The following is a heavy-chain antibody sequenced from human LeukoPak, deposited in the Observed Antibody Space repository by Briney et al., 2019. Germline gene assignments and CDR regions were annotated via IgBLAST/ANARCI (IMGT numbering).Heavy chain of an antibody. CDR1: GFAFSGFA. J-gene: IGHJ4*02. CDR2: ISDGSRNT. CDR3: TTRLQHHFDD. V-gene: IGHV3-23*01. Sequence: PGGSLRLSCVASGFAFSGFAMHWVRQAPGKGLQWVSTISDGSRNTHYADSVNGRFTISRDDFLNVVYLQMNSLTVEDTAVYYCTTRLQHHFDDWRQGTQVTVSS. D-gene: IGHD4-11*01.